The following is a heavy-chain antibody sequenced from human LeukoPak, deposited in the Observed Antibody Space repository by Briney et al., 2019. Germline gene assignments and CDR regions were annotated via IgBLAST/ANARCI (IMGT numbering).Heavy chain of an antibody. V-gene: IGHV4-61*02. D-gene: IGHD2-8*01. CDR3: ARGVGYCTNGVCSLSAEYFQH. Sequence: SETLSLTCTVSGGSISSGSYYWSWIRQPAGKGLEWIGRIYTSGSTNYNPSLKSRVTISVDTSKNQFSLKLSSVTAADTAVYYCARGVGYCTNGVCSLSAEYFQHWGQGTLVTVSS. CDR1: GGSISSGSYY. J-gene: IGHJ1*01. CDR2: IYTSGST.